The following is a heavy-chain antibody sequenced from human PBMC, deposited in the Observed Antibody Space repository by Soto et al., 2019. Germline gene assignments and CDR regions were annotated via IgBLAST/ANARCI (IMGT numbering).Heavy chain of an antibody. CDR3: ARGRGSTGYLGREHYFDY. CDR1: GFTVTNNY. Sequence: EVPVVESGGGLVQPGGSLSLSCAASGFTVTNNYMNWVRQAPGKGLDWVSIIDIGGNTYYADSVKGRFTISRDNSRNTLYLQMDSVRAEDTAVYYCARGRGSTGYLGREHYFDYWGQGTLVTVSP. J-gene: IGHJ4*02. D-gene: IGHD2-2*01. CDR2: IDIGGNT. V-gene: IGHV3-66*01.